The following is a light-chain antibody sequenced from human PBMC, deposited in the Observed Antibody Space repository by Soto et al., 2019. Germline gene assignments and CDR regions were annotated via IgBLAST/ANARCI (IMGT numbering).Light chain of an antibody. Sequence: EVVMTQSPGTLSVSPGERATLSCRDSQSVRSNLAWFQQKPGQAPRLVIHGASTRATAFPARFSGSGSGTDFTLTISSLQSEDFAVYYCQQYDYWPRTFGQGTKLEIK. V-gene: IGKV3-15*01. CDR2: GAS. J-gene: IGKJ2*01. CDR1: QSVRSN. CDR3: QQYDYWPRT.